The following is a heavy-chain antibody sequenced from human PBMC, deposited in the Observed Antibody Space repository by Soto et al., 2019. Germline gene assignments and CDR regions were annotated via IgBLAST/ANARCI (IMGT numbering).Heavy chain of an antibody. CDR3: VHRSMAGKGLRFDY. D-gene: IGHD6-19*01. CDR1: GFSVSTRGVG. V-gene: IGHV2-5*02. Sequence: QITLKESGPTLVKPTQTLTLTCTFSGFSVSTRGVGVGWIRQPPGKALEWLALIYWDDGKHYSPSLKSSLTTXNXTYXSHVVLTMTIMDPVDTATYYCVHRSMAGKGLRFDYWGQGTLVTVSS. J-gene: IGHJ4*02. CDR2: IYWDDGK.